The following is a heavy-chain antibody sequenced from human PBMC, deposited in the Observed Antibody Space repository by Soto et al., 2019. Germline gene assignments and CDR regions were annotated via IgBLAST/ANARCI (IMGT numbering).Heavy chain of an antibody. CDR2: IGSRGSSYR. Sequence: EVQLVESGGDLVKPGGSLRLSCATSGFSFNNYNLNWVRQAPGKGLEWVSSIGSRGSSYRYYADAVKGRFTISRDIAKNSLYLQMNNLRPDDTALYYCARDLEGADVFDLWGQGTMVTVAS. CDR3: ARDLEGADVFDL. J-gene: IGHJ3*01. D-gene: IGHD3-16*01. CDR1: GFSFNNYN. V-gene: IGHV3-21*01.